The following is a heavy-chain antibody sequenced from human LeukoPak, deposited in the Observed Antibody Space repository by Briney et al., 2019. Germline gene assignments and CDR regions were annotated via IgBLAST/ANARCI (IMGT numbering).Heavy chain of an antibody. V-gene: IGHV3-21*01. D-gene: IGHD6-13*01. CDR2: ISTTSDYI. CDR3: ARGGIYSQGFDY. J-gene: IGHJ4*02. Sequence: GGSLRLTCAASGFTFSGYSMNWVRQAPGKGLEWVSSISTTSDYIHYADSLKGRVAISRDNAKNSLYLQMNSLRAEDTAVYYCARGGIYSQGFDYWGQGSLVTVSS. CDR1: GFTFSGYS.